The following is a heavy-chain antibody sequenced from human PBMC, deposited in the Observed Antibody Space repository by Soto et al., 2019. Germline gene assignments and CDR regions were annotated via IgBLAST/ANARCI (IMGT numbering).Heavy chain of an antibody. CDR1: GGSISSYY. D-gene: IGHD2-8*01. V-gene: IGHV4-59*08. CDR2: IYYSGST. Sequence: SETLSLTCTVSGGSISSYYWSWIRQPPGKGLEWIGYIYYSGSTNYNPSLKSRVTISVETSKNQFSLKLSSVTAADTAVYYCARQSVGVNSALNPPYYYYYMDVWGKGTTVTVSS. CDR3: ARQSVGVNSALNPPYYYYYMDV. J-gene: IGHJ6*03.